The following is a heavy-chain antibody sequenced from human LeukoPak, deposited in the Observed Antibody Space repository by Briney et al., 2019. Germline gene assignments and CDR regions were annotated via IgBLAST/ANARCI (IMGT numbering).Heavy chain of an antibody. J-gene: IGHJ4*02. CDR1: GYTFTSYA. V-gene: IGHV1-3*01. Sequence: ASVKVSCKAAGYTFTSYAMHWVRQAPGQRLEWMGGINAGNGNTKYSQKFPGRVTITRDTSASTAYIELSSLRSEDTAVYYCASGTTGKNRRFDYWGQGALVTVSS. CDR3: ASGTTGKNRRFDY. CDR2: INAGNGNT. D-gene: IGHD1-1*01.